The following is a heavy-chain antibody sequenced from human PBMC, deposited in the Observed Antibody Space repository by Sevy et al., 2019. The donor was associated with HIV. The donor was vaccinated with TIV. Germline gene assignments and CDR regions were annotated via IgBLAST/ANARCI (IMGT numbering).Heavy chain of an antibody. V-gene: IGHV3-72*01. J-gene: IGHJ6*03. CDR1: GFTFSDHY. CDR3: VRGPNCGVGGCQQISPYCLDV. D-gene: IGHD2-15*01. CDR2: IRNRPNSYTT. Sequence: GGSLRLSCAASGFTFSDHYVDWVRQAPGKGLEWVGRIRNRPNSYTTEYAASVNGRFTISRDDSRNSVYLQMNSLKTRDSAVYYCVRGPNCGVGGCQQISPYCLDVWGKGATVTVSS.